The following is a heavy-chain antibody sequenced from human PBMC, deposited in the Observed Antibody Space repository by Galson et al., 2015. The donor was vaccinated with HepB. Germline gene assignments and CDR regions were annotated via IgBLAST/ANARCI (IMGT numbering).Heavy chain of an antibody. CDR1: GFTFSSYG. D-gene: IGHD3-22*01. CDR2: ISYSGSNK. CDR3: AKDRGQYYDSSGYAAFDI. V-gene: IGHV3-30*18. J-gene: IGHJ3*02. Sequence: SLRLSCAASGFTFSSYGMHWVRQAPGKGLEWVAVISYSGSNKYYADSVKGRFTISRDNSKNTLYLQMNSLRAEDTAVYYCAKDRGQYYDSSGYAAFDIWGQGTMVTVSS.